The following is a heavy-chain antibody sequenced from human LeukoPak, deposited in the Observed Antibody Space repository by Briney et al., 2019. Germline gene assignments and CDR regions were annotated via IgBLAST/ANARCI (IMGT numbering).Heavy chain of an antibody. CDR2: IYYSGST. CDR1: GGSISSTNDH. V-gene: IGHV4-39*01. Sequence: SETLSLTCTVSGGSISSTNDHWGWIRQPPGKGLEWIGTIYYSGSTYYNPFLKSRVTISVDTSKNQFSLKLSSVTAADTAVYYCATPESYRSGWFLEYWGQGTLVTVSS. CDR3: ATPESYRSGWFLEY. D-gene: IGHD6-19*01. J-gene: IGHJ4*02.